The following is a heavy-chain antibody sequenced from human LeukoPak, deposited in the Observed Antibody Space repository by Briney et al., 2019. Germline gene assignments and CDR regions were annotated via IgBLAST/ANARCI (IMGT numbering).Heavy chain of an antibody. J-gene: IGHJ4*02. CDR2: IYHSGST. D-gene: IGHD1-1*01. CDR1: GYSISSGYY. CDR3: AKGNGLFDY. V-gene: IGHV4-38-2*01. Sequence: PSETLSLTCAVSGYSISSGYYWGWTRQPPGKGLEWIGSIYHSGSTYYNPSLKSRVTISVDTSKNQFSLKLSSVTAADTAVYYCAKGNGLFDYWGQGTLVTVSS.